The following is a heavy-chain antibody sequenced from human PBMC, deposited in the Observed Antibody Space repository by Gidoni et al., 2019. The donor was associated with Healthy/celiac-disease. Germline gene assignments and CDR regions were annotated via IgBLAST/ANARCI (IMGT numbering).Heavy chain of an antibody. CDR1: GFTFSSYA. J-gene: IGHJ3*02. V-gene: IGHV3-23*01. Sequence: EVQLLESGGGLVQPGGSLRLSCAASGFTFSSYAMSWVRQAPGKGLEWVSAISGSGGSTYYADSVKGRFTISRDNSKNTLYLQMNSLRAEDTAVYYCAKEGGSYYDSSGYGDAFDIWGQGTMVTVSS. CDR2: ISGSGGST. CDR3: AKEGGSYYDSSGYGDAFDI. D-gene: IGHD3-22*01.